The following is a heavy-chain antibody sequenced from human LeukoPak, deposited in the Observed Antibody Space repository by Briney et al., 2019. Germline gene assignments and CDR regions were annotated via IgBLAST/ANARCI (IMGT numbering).Heavy chain of an antibody. J-gene: IGHJ2*01. Sequence: GGSLRLSCAASGFTFSRFWMSWVRQAPGEGLEWVASINQDESRKHYSDSVRGRFTISRDNTRNSLFLHMDSLSVDDTAIYYCPKLIRDVTIYDFWGRGALVTVSS. D-gene: IGHD3/OR15-3a*01. CDR1: GFTFSRFW. V-gene: IGHV3-7*01. CDR2: INQDESRK. CDR3: PKLIRDVTIYDF.